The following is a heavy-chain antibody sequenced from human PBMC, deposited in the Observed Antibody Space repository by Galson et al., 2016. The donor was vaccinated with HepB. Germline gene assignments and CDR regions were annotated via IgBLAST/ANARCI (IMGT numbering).Heavy chain of an antibody. Sequence: SLRLSCAASGFTFRDYWMSWVRQAPGKGLDWVASIKYDETEMRYEASVRGRFTVSRDNARGSLYRNMSSLRVEDTAVYYGARLFDAMTILDYWGQGIVVTVSS. CDR3: ARLFDAMTILDY. J-gene: IGHJ4*02. V-gene: IGHV3-7*03. D-gene: IGHD3-3*02. CDR1: GFTFRDYW. CDR2: IKYDETEM.